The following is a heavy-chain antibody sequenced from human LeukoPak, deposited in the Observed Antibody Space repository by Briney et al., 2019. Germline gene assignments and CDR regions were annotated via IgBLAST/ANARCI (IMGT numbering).Heavy chain of an antibody. J-gene: IGHJ4*02. CDR3: ARRCSSTSCSFDY. V-gene: IGHV4-59*08. D-gene: IGHD2-2*01. Sequence: SETLSLTCTVSGGSISTFYWSWIRQPPGKGLEWIGHIYYSGSTNHNPSLKSRVTMSVDTSKNQFSLKLRSVTAADTAVYYCARRCSSTSCSFDYWGQGILVTVSS. CDR2: IYYSGST. CDR1: GGSISTFY.